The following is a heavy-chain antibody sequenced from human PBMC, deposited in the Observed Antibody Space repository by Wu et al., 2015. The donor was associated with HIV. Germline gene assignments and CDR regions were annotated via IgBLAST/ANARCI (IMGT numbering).Heavy chain of an antibody. CDR2: IIPIYRTA. Sequence: QVQLVQSGAEVEKPGSSVKVSCKASGDSFSTSPINWVRQAPGQGLEWMGGIIPIYRTANYVRKFQDRVRITADESTNTAYLELTNLRSDDTAVYFCAKIHSSGWFYFDSWGQGTLVAVSS. CDR1: GDSFSTSP. J-gene: IGHJ4*02. CDR3: AKIHSSGWFYFDS. D-gene: IGHD6-19*01. V-gene: IGHV1-69*12.